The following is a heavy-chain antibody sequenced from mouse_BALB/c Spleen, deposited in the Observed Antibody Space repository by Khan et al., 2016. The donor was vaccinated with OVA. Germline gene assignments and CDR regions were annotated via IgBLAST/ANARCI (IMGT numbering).Heavy chain of an antibody. V-gene: IGHV1S56*01. CDR2: IYPGDGST. CDR1: HYTFTAYD. Sequence: QVQLQQSGPELVKPGASVKISCKASHYTFTAYDINWVKQRPGQGLEWIGWIYPGDGSTKYNENFKGKATLTADTSSNTSYMELTSLTSGKAAVYFCAREGLRGVAMDYWGQGTSVSVSS. CDR3: AREGLRGVAMDY. J-gene: IGHJ4*01. D-gene: IGHD2-4*01.